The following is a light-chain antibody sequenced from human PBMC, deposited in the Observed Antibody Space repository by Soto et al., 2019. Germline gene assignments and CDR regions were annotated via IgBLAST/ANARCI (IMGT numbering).Light chain of an antibody. J-gene: IGKJ1*01. CDR2: KVS. V-gene: IGKV1-5*03. CDR3: QHYKFFPWT. Sequence: DIQMTQSPSTLSASVGDRVTITCRASQSIDTWLAWYQQKPGEVPKVLIYKVSNLQRGVPSRFSGSGSGTEFTLTISGLQPDEFATYYCQHYKFFPWTFGQGTRVEIK. CDR1: QSIDTW.